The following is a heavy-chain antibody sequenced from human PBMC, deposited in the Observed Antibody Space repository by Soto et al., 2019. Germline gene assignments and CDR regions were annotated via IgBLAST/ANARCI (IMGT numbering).Heavy chain of an antibody. J-gene: IGHJ6*02. D-gene: IGHD6-19*01. Sequence: GASVKVSCKTSGYTFSSYDINWVRQATGQGLEWMGWMNPNNGNTGYAQKFQDRVTMSRNTSITTAYMELSSLRSEDTAVYYCARDPIAVAGPYYYYGMDVWGQGTTVTVSS. V-gene: IGHV1-8*01. CDR1: GYTFSSYD. CDR3: ARDPIAVAGPYYYYGMDV. CDR2: MNPNNGNT.